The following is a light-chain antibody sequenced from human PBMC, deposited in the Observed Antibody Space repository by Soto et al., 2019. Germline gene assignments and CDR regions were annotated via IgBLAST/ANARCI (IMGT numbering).Light chain of an antibody. J-gene: IGKJ5*01. V-gene: IGKV4-1*01. CDR3: QQYYTTPHT. Sequence: DTVMTQSPDSLAVSLGERATINCKSSQSVLRSSDNKHYLAWYQQKPGQPPKLLTYWASTRESGVPDRFSGSWSGTDFTLNISSQQAEDGGGYYCQQYYTTPHTFGQGTRLEIK. CDR1: QSVLRSSDNKHY. CDR2: WAS.